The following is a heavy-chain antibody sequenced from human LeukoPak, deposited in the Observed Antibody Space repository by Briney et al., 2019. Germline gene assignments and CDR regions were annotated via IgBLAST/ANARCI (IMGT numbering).Heavy chain of an antibody. Sequence: PGRSLRLSCAASGFTFSSYGMHWVRQAPGKGLEWVAVISDGGSKRYYTNSVKGRFTVSRDDSKNTLYLQMNSLRAEDTAVYYCAKDQDYGDSLTFDYWGQGTLVTVSS. V-gene: IGHV3-30*18. J-gene: IGHJ4*02. D-gene: IGHD4-17*01. CDR1: GFTFSSYG. CDR3: AKDQDYGDSLTFDY. CDR2: ISDGGSKR.